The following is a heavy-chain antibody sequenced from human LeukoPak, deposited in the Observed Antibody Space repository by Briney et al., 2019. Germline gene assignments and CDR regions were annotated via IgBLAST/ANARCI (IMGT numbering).Heavy chain of an antibody. J-gene: IGHJ4*02. CDR1: GFAFSSYS. Sequence: GGSLRLSCAASGFAFSSYSMNWVRQAPGKGLEWVSYISGSTSTIYYADSVKGRFTISRDNAKNSLYLQMNSLRAEDTAVYYCAGNLEWFPFDYWGQGTLVTVSS. CDR2: ISGSTSTI. D-gene: IGHD3-3*01. V-gene: IGHV3-48*04. CDR3: AGNLEWFPFDY.